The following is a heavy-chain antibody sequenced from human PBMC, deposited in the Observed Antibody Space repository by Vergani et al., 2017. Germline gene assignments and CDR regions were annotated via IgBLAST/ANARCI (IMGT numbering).Heavy chain of an antibody. CDR2: ISSSSSYI. CDR3: ARLLGYCSSTSCYAGGYYYGMDV. V-gene: IGHV3-21*01. Sequence: EVQLVESGGGLVQPGGSLRLSCAASGFTFSSYSMNWVRQAPGKGLEWVSSISSSSSYIYYADSVKGRFTISRDNAKNSLYLQMNSLRAEDTAVYYCARLLGYCSSTSCYAGGYYYGMDVWGQGTTVTVSS. D-gene: IGHD2-2*01. J-gene: IGHJ6*02. CDR1: GFTFSSYS.